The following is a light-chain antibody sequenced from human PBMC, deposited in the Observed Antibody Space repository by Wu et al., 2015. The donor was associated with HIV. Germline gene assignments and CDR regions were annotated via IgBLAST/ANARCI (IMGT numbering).Light chain of an antibody. CDR1: QYISDNY. V-gene: IGKV3-20*01. Sequence: TQFPPLLSLSVGDTATLSCRASQYISDNYVAWYQQKFGQPPRLLIHEAYKRAAGVPDRFDASGSGTDFTLTIDRLGPEDFAVYFCQQYRDSPTTFGQGTRLENK. CDR2: EAY. CDR3: QQYRDSPTT. J-gene: IGKJ5*01.